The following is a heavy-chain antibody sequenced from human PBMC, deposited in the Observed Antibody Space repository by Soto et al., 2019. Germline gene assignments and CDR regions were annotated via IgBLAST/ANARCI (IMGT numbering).Heavy chain of an antibody. D-gene: IGHD3-9*01. V-gene: IGHV4-30-4*02. CDR3: ARGVPLRYFDWLSLNWFDP. CDR2: IYNIGST. Sequence: SETLSLTCTVSGGSINNAYYYWSWIRQPPGKGLEWIGHIYNIGSTYSIPSLQSRVTISMDTSKNQFSLKLTSVTAADTAVYYCARGVPLRYFDWLSLNWFDPWGQGTLVTVS. J-gene: IGHJ5*02. CDR1: GGSINNAYYY.